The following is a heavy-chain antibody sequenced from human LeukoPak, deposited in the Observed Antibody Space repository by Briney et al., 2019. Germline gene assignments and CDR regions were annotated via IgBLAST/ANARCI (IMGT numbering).Heavy chain of an antibody. J-gene: IGHJ4*02. CDR1: GYTFTNYY. CDR3: ARGHSSGWLNFDY. V-gene: IGHV1-46*01. CDR2: INPSDGST. Sequence: ASVKVSCKASGYTFTNYYMHWVRQAPGQGLEWMGIINPSDGSTSYAQKFQGRVTVTRDTSTRTVYMELSSLTSEDTAVYYCARGHSSGWLNFDYWGQGTLVTVPS. D-gene: IGHD6-19*01.